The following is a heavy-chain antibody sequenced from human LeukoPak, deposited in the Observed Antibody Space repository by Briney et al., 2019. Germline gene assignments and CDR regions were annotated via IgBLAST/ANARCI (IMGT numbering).Heavy chain of an antibody. J-gene: IGHJ4*02. CDR2: IKQDGSER. Sequence: PGGSLRLSCAVSGFSFNTYWMTWVRQAPGKGLEWVANIKQDGSERYYVDSVKGRFTISRDNAKNSLFLQMSSLRAEDTAVYYCARGGYYSTFAYWGQGILVTVSS. V-gene: IGHV3-7*01. D-gene: IGHD3-22*01. CDR3: ARGGYYSTFAY. CDR1: GFSFNTYW.